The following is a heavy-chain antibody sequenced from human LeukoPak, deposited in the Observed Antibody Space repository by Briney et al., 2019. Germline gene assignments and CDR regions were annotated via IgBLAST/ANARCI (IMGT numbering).Heavy chain of an antibody. J-gene: IGHJ4*02. CDR1: GGAFSSYA. Sequence: GASVKVSCKASGGAFSSYAMHWVRQAPGKGLEWVAVISYDGSNKYYADSVKGRFAVSRDNSKNTLYLQMNSLRAEDTAVYYCARDHGSGWYYFDYWGQGTLVTVSS. V-gene: IGHV3-30*09. D-gene: IGHD6-19*01. CDR2: ISYDGSNK. CDR3: ARDHGSGWYYFDY.